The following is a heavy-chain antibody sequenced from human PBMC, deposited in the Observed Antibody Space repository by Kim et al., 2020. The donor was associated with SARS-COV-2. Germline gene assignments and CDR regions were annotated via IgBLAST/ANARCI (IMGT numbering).Heavy chain of an antibody. Sequence: SSGSTLYSASATKGRFTISRHNAKNSLYLQMNSLRAEDTAVYYCAAFDIWGQGTMVTVSS. V-gene: IGHV3-48*03. CDR2: SSGSTL. J-gene: IGHJ3*02. CDR3: AAFDI.